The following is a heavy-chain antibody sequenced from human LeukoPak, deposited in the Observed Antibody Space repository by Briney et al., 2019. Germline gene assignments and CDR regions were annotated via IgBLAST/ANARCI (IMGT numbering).Heavy chain of an antibody. CDR3: AREVKQELVHSDWFDP. D-gene: IGHD6-13*01. V-gene: IGHV4-31*03. Sequence: PSETLSLTCTVSGGSIRNDGYYWTWVRQHPGKGLEWIGYIYYSGTTYYNPSLQSRVTISVDTSKNQFSLKLSSVTAADSAVYYCAREVKQELVHSDWFDPWGQGTLVTVSS. J-gene: IGHJ5*02. CDR1: GGSIRNDGYY. CDR2: IYYSGTT.